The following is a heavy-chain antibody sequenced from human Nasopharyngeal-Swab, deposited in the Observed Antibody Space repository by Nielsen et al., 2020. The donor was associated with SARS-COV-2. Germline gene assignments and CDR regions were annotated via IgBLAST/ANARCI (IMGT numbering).Heavy chain of an antibody. J-gene: IGHJ5*02. Sequence: GESLKTCCAACGIPFSSYGMHWVRQAPGKGLEWVAVISDDGSNKYYADSVKGRFTISRDNSKNTLYLQMNSLRAEDTAVYYCAKAGGWQWSHNWFDPWGQGTLVTVSS. CDR3: AKAGGWQWSHNWFDP. CDR2: ISDDGSNK. V-gene: IGHV3-30*18. CDR1: GIPFSSYG. D-gene: IGHD6-19*01.